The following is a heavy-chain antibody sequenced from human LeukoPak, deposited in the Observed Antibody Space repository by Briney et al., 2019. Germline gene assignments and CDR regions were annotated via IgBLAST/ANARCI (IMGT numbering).Heavy chain of an antibody. J-gene: IGHJ5*02. CDR1: GYTFTSYY. V-gene: IGHV1-46*01. CDR3: ARQEVGGYCSGGSCYGWFDP. Sequence: ASVKVSCKASGYTFTSYYMHWVRQAPGQGLEWMGIINPSGGSTSYAQKFQGRVTMTRDTATSTVYMELSSLRSEDTAVYYCARQEVGGYCSGGSCYGWFDPWGQGTLVTVSS. CDR2: INPSGGST. D-gene: IGHD2-15*01.